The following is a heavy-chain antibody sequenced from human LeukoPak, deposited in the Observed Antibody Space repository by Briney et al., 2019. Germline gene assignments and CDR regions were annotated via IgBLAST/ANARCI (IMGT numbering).Heavy chain of an antibody. D-gene: IGHD3-22*01. Sequence: PGGSLRISCAASGFTFSSYAMSWVRQAPGKGLEWVAVISYDGSNKYYADSVKGRFTISRDNSKNTLYLQMNSLRAEDTAVYYCARAGIEYYDSSGYYLNWFDPWGQGTLVTVSS. CDR1: GFTFSSYA. CDR2: ISYDGSNK. CDR3: ARAGIEYYDSSGYYLNWFDP. V-gene: IGHV3-30-3*01. J-gene: IGHJ5*02.